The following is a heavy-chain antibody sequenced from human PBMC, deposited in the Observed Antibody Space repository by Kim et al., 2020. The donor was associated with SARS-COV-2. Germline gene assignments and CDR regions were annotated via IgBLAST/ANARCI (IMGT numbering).Heavy chain of an antibody. D-gene: IGHD6-19*01. Sequence: KGRFTISRDNSKNTLYLQMNSLRAEDTAVYYCASADIAVAGTGVQGWFDPWGQGTLVTVSS. V-gene: IGHV3-30*01. J-gene: IGHJ5*02. CDR3: ASADIAVAGTGVQGWFDP.